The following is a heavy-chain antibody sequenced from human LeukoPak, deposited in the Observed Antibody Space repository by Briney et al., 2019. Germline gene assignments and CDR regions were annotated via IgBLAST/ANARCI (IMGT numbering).Heavy chain of an antibody. CDR2: IYHSGST. CDR1: GGSISSGGYS. Sequence: TPSETLSLTCAVSGGSISSGGYSWSWVRQPPGKGLEWIGYIYHSGSTYYNPSLKSRVTISVDRSKNQFSLKLSSVTAADTAVYYCARGAGCSSTSCYALYFQHWGQGTLVTVSS. V-gene: IGHV4-30-2*01. D-gene: IGHD2-2*01. J-gene: IGHJ1*01. CDR3: ARGAGCSSTSCYALYFQH.